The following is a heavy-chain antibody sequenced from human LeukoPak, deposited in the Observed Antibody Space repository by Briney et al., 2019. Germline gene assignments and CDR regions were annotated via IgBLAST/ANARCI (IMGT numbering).Heavy chain of an antibody. CDR3: AKDGRGAYSYGSYLDY. CDR1: KFTFSNYA. CDR2: ISETGGNK. D-gene: IGHD5-18*01. V-gene: IGHV3-23*01. Sequence: PGGSLRLSCTASKFTFSNYAMTWVRQTPGKGLQWVSSISETGGNKYYAESVKGRFTISRENSRNTLYLQTNTLRAEDTALYYCAKDGRGAYSYGSYLDYWGQGILVTVSS. J-gene: IGHJ4*02.